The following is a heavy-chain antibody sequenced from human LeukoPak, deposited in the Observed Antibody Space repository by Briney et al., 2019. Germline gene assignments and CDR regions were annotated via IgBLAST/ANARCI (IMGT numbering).Heavy chain of an antibody. D-gene: IGHD6-13*01. J-gene: IGHJ4*02. CDR2: IKTKTGGGTT. V-gene: IGHV3-15*01. CDR1: GFTFSIAS. CDR3: TTHRGYSSSPTFDY. Sequence: PGGSLRLSCAASGFTFSIASMSWVRPAPGKGLEWVFQIKTKTGGGTTDHAAPVKGRFTVSRDDSKNTLYLQMSSLKTEDTAVYYCTTHRGYSSSPTFDYWGQGTLVTVSS.